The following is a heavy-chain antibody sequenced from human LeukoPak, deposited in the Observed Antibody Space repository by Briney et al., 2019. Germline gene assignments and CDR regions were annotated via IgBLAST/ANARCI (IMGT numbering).Heavy chain of an antibody. Sequence: SETLSLTCAVYGGSFGGYYWSWIRQPPGKGLEWIGEINHSGSTNYNPSLKSRVTISVDTSKNQFSLKLSSVTAADTAVYYCARHPFQYPFDHWGQGTVVSVSS. CDR3: ARHPFQYPFDH. CDR2: INHSGST. V-gene: IGHV4-34*01. J-gene: IGHJ5*02. D-gene: IGHD2/OR15-2a*01. CDR1: GGSFGGYY.